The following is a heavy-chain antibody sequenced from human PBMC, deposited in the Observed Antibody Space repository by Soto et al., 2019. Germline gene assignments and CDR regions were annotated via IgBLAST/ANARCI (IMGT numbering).Heavy chain of an antibody. Sequence: EVQLLESGGGLVQPGGSLRLSCAASGFTFRTYAMSWVRQAPGKGLEWVSAISATGDTTYYADSVKGRFTISRDNSRNTLYLQMNYLRGEDTAIYYCAKGGGYCSGGSCNVSPGSDWGQGTLVTVSS. D-gene: IGHD2-15*01. V-gene: IGHV3-23*01. CDR2: ISATGDTT. J-gene: IGHJ4*02. CDR1: GFTFRTYA. CDR3: AKGGGYCSGGSCNVSPGSD.